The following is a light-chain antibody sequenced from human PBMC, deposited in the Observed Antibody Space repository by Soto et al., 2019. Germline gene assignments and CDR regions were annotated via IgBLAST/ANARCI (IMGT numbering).Light chain of an antibody. V-gene: IGKV3-15*01. CDR3: QQYNNWPPWT. CDR2: GAS. J-gene: IGKJ1*01. Sequence: EIVMTQSPATLPVSPGERATLSCRASQSVSSNLAWYQQKPGQAPRLLIYGASTRATAIPARFSGSGSGTEFTLTISSLQSEDFAVYYCQQYNNWPPWTFGQGTKVEIK. CDR1: QSVSSN.